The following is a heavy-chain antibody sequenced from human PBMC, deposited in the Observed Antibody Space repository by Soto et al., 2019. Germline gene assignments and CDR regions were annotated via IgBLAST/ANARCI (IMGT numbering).Heavy chain of an antibody. CDR3: ARSAVVVTASGWLDP. CDR1: GYTFTDYY. J-gene: IGHJ5*02. V-gene: IGHV1-46*01. CDR2: INPSGGGT. Sequence: QVHLVQSGAEVKKPGASVKLSCEASGYTFTDYYMYWVRQAPGQGFEWMGVINPSGGGTSYAQTFEGRVAMTRDMSTSTVYMELSSLRSEDTGVYYCARSAVVVTASGWLDPWGQGPLVTLSS. D-gene: IGHD2-21*02.